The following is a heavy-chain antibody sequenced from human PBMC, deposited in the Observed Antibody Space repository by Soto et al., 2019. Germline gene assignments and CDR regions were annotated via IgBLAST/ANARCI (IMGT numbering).Heavy chain of an antibody. D-gene: IGHD5-12*01. CDR1: GGSISSGGYY. V-gene: IGHV4-31*03. CDR3: ARLSLVATIIFDY. J-gene: IGHJ4*02. CDR2: IYYSGST. Sequence: QVQLQESGPGLVKPSQTLSLTCTVSGGSISSGGYYWSWIRQHPGKGLEWIGYIYYSGSTYYNPSLKSRVTISVDTSKNQCSLKLSSVTAADTAVYYCARLSLVATIIFDYWGQGTLVTVSS.